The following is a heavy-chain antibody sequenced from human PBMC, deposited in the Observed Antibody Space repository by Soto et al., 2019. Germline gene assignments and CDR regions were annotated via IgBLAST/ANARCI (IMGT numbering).Heavy chain of an antibody. CDR1: DGSISNFY. V-gene: IGHV4-59*01. J-gene: IGHJ4*02. D-gene: IGHD3-22*01. CDR2: ISSSGNT. CDR3: ARAPMVLTRSYCDS. Sequence: SETLSLTCTVSDGSISNFYWSWIRQPPGKGLEWIGNISSSGNTNYNPSLKSRVSISVDTSKNQFSLNLTSVTAADTGVYYWARAPMVLTRSYCDSWGQGTPVTVSS.